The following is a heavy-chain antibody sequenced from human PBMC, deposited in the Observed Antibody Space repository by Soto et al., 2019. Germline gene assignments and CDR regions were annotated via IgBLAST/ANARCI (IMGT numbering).Heavy chain of an antibody. D-gene: IGHD3-9*01. CDR1: GFTFSSYA. CDR2: ISGSGGST. CDR3: AKRLGRLGHLTAEDY. V-gene: IGHV3-23*01. J-gene: IGHJ4*02. Sequence: GGSLRLSCAASGFTFSSYAMSWVRQAPGKGLEWVSAISGSGGSTYYADSVKGRFTISRDNSKNTLYLQMNSLRAEDTAVYYCAKRLGRLGHLTAEDYWGQGTLVTVSS.